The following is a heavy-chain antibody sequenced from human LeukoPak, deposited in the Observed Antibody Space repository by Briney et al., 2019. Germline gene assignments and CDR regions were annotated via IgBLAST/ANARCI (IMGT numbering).Heavy chain of an antibody. J-gene: IGHJ4*02. CDR3: ARDFVRCYDSSGYYYGY. CDR2: INPNSGGT. V-gene: IGHV1-2*02. Sequence: AASVKVSCKASGYTFTGYYMHWVRQAPGQGLEWMGWINPNSGGTNYAQKFQGRVTMTRDTSISTAYMELSRLRSDDTAVYYCARDFVRCYDSSGYYYGYWGQGTLVTVSS. D-gene: IGHD3-22*01. CDR1: GYTFTGYY.